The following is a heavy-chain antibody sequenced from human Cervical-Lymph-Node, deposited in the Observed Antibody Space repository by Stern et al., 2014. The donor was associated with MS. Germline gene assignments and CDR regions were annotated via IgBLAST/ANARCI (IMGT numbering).Heavy chain of an antibody. CDR2: VNAGNGNT. J-gene: IGHJ4*02. D-gene: IGHD4-11*01. CDR1: GYTFTSYA. V-gene: IGHV1-3*01. CDR3: ARSAKDYSIYLDY. Sequence: QDQLVQSGAEVKKPGASVKVSCKASGYTFTSYAIHWVRQAPGQRLEWMGWVNAGNGNTKYSQKFQGRVTITGDTSASTAYMELSSLRSEDTAVYFCARSAKDYSIYLDYWGQGTLVTVSS.